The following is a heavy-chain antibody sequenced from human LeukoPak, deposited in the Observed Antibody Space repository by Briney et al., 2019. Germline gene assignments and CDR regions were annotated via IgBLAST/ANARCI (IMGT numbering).Heavy chain of an antibody. CDR2: VYYIGST. CDR3: ARRPAPFDWLLFAFVL. D-gene: IGHD3-9*01. Sequence: PSETLSLTCSVSGGSVSSSSHFWGWLRQPPGKGLEWIGSVYYIGSTYYNPSLKSRVNISVDTSKNQFSLKLSSVTAADTAVYYCARRPAPFDWLLFAFVLWGQGTKVTVSS. CDR1: GGSVSSSSHF. V-gene: IGHV4-39*01. J-gene: IGHJ3*01.